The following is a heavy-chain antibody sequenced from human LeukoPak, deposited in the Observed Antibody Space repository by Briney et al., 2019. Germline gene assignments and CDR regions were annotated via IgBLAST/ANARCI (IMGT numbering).Heavy chain of an antibody. CDR3: GRCRDGYTYLADG. V-gene: IGHV5-51*01. CDR2: IYPVDSYT. D-gene: IGHD5-24*01. CDR1: GFRFTSYA. J-gene: IGHJ4*02. Sequence: GKSLQISCMCFGFRFTSYAIAWVRQMHRYGLEWMGTIYPVDSYTRYSPSFQGEVTISVAKSNSTAYLQWSRLEAYDSAMYYCGRCRDGYTYLADGCGQATLVTVS.